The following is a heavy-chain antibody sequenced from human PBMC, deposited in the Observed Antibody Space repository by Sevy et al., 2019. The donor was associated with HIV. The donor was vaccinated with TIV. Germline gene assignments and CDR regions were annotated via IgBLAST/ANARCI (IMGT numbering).Heavy chain of an antibody. Sequence: SETLSLTCTVSGGSISSSSYYWGWIRQPPGKGLEWIGSIYYSGSTYYNPSLKSRVTISVDTSKNQFSLKLSSVTAADTAVYYCARLKGYCSGGSCPSYYYYYMDVWGIGTTVTVSS. CDR1: GGSISSSSYY. D-gene: IGHD2-15*01. J-gene: IGHJ6*03. CDR2: IYYSGST. V-gene: IGHV4-39*01. CDR3: ARLKGYCSGGSCPSYYYYYMDV.